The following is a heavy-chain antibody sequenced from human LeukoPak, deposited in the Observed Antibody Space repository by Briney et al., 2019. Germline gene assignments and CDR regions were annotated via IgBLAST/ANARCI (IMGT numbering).Heavy chain of an antibody. CDR2: IYTSGST. J-gene: IGHJ4*02. Sequence: SETLSLTCTVSGGSISSYYCSWIRQPAGKGLEWIGRIYTSGSTNYNPSLKSRVTMSVDTSKNQFSLKLSSVTAADTAVYYCARRASRENYFDYWGQGALVTVSS. V-gene: IGHV4-4*07. CDR3: ARRASRENYFDY. CDR1: GGSISSYY. D-gene: IGHD5-24*01.